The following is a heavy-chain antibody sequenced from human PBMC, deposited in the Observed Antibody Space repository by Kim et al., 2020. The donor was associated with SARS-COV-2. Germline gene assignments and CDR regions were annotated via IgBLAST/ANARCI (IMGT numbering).Heavy chain of an antibody. Sequence: SETLSLTCAVYGGSFSGYYWSWIRQPPGKGLEWIGEINHSGSTNYNPSLKSRVTISVDTSKNQFSLKLSSVTAADTAVYYCARHVVVPAAMTQKNYGMDVWGQGTTVTVS. CDR3: ARHVVVPAAMTQKNYGMDV. CDR2: INHSGST. V-gene: IGHV4-34*01. CDR1: GGSFSGYY. D-gene: IGHD2-2*01. J-gene: IGHJ6*02.